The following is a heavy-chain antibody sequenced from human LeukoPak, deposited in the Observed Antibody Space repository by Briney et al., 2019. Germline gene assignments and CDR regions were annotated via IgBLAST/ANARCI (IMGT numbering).Heavy chain of an antibody. CDR1: GFTFSSDS. CDR2: ISRSSSTI. CDR3: ARDRPGSGWYYFDS. J-gene: IGHJ4*02. D-gene: IGHD6-19*01. V-gene: IGHV3-48*01. Sequence: GGSLRLSCAASGFTFSSDSMSWVRQAPGEGLEWISYISRSSSTIYYADSVRGRFTISRDNAKNSLYLQMNSLRAEDTAVYYCARDRPGSGWYYFDSWGQGTLVTVSS.